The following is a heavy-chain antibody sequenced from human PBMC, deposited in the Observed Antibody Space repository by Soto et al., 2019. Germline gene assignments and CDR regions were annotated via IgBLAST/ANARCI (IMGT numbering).Heavy chain of an antibody. CDR1: GGSISSYY. V-gene: IGHV4-59*01. Sequence: SETLSLTCTVSGGSISSYYWSWIRQPPGKGLEWIGYIYYSGSTNYNPSLKSRVTISVDTSKNQFSLKLSSVTAADTAVYYCARLDGGYGDYHRYYGMDVWGQGTTVTVS. CDR2: IYYSGST. D-gene: IGHD4-17*01. J-gene: IGHJ6*02. CDR3: ARLDGGYGDYHRYYGMDV.